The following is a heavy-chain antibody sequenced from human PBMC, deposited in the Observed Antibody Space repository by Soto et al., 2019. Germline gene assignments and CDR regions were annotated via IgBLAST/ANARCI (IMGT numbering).Heavy chain of an antibody. Sequence: QLQLQESGPGLVKPSETLSLICTVSGGSISNSGYFWGWIRQSPGEGLVWLGTIYYTGNAYYNPSLKRRATIARDTSTTLFSLSLTSVTAADPAKCYCARLGAQQLVPTSTFDVWGQGTSVIVS. D-gene: IGHD6-6*01. CDR3: ARLGAQQLVPTSTFDV. CDR2: IYYTGNA. CDR1: GGSISNSGYF. J-gene: IGHJ6*02. V-gene: IGHV4-39*01.